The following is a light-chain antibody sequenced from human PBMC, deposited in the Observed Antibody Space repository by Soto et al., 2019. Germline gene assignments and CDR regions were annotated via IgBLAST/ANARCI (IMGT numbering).Light chain of an antibody. J-gene: IGLJ2*01. CDR3: QSYDSSLSGVI. Sequence: QSVLTQPPSVSGAPGQRVTISCTGSSSNIGAGYDVHWYLQLPGTAPKLLVYGDTNRPSGVPDRFSGSKSGTSASLAITGLQAEDEADYYCQSYDSSLSGVIFGGGTKLTGL. V-gene: IGLV1-40*01. CDR2: GDT. CDR1: SSNIGAGYD.